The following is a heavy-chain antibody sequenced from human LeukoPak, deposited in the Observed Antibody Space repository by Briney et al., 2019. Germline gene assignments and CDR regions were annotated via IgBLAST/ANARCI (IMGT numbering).Heavy chain of an antibody. V-gene: IGHV4-34*01. CDR1: GGSFSGYY. D-gene: IGHD1-14*01. CDR2: INHSGST. CDR3: ARDSRDHGDI. J-gene: IGHJ3*02. Sequence: SETLSLTCAVYGGSFSGYYWSWIRQPPGKGLEWIGEINHSGSTNYNPSLKSRVTISVDTSKNQFSLKLSSVTAADTAVYYCARDSRDHGDIWGQGTMVTDSS.